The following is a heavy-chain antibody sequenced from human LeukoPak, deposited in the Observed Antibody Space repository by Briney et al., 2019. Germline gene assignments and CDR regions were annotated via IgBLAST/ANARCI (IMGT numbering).Heavy chain of an antibody. CDR3: AGAGIAARQGAFDI. Sequence: PGGSLRLSCAASGFTFSSYAMHWVRQAPGKGLEWVAVISYDGSNKYYADSVKGRFTISRDNSKNTLYLQMNSLRAEDTAVYYCAGAGIAARQGAFDIWGQGTMVTVSS. CDR2: ISYDGSNK. D-gene: IGHD6-6*01. V-gene: IGHV3-30-3*01. CDR1: GFTFSSYA. J-gene: IGHJ3*02.